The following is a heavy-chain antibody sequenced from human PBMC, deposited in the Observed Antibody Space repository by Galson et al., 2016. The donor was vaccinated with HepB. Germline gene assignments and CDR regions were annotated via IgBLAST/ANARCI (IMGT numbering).Heavy chain of an antibody. CDR1: GLTFSSYE. J-gene: IGHJ6*02. CDR2: ISSRGNTI. V-gene: IGHV3-48*03. CDR3: ATPMTYYNMGV. Sequence: SLRLSCAASGLTFSSYEMNWVRQAPGQGLEWVSYISSRGNTIYYADSVKGRLTISRDNAKNSLYLQMNSLRVEDTAVYYCATPMTYYNMGVWGQGTTVTVSS.